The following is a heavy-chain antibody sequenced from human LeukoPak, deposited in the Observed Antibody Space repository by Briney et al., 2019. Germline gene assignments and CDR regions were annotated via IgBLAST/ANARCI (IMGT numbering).Heavy chain of an antibody. CDR1: GGTFSSYA. Sequence: SVKVSCKASGGTFSSYAISWVRQAPGQGLEWMGRIIPILGIANYAQKFQGRVTITADKSTSTAYMELSSLRSEDTAVYYYARGSYDSSGYLTFPWGQGTLVTVSS. CDR2: IIPILGIA. J-gene: IGHJ5*02. V-gene: IGHV1-69*04. D-gene: IGHD3-22*01. CDR3: ARGSYDSSGYLTFP.